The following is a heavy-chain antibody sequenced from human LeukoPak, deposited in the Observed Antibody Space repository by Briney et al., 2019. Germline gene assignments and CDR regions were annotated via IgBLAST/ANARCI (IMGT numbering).Heavy chain of an antibody. CDR2: IKQDGSEK. Sequence: GGSLRLSCAASGFTISSYWMSRVCQAPGKGLEWVANIKQDGSEKYYVDSVKGRFTISRDNAKNSLYLQMNSLRAEDTAVYYCAREGLQSFLLDYWGQGTLVTVSS. D-gene: IGHD5-24*01. V-gene: IGHV3-7*01. CDR1: GFTISSYW. J-gene: IGHJ4*02. CDR3: AREGLQSFLLDY.